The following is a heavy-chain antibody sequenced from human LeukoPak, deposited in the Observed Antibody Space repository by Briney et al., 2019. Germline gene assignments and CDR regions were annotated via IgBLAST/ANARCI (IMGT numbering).Heavy chain of an antibody. CDR2: IRYDGSNK. D-gene: IGHD5-24*01. V-gene: IGHV3-30*02. Sequence: GGSLRLSCAASGFTFSSYSMNWVRQAPGKGLEWVAFIRYDGSNKYYADSVKGRFTISRDNSKNTLYLQMNSLRAEDMALYYCAKGGHRDGYNLMRDNWFDPWGQGTLVTVSS. J-gene: IGHJ5*02. CDR3: AKGGHRDGYNLMRDNWFDP. CDR1: GFTFSSYS.